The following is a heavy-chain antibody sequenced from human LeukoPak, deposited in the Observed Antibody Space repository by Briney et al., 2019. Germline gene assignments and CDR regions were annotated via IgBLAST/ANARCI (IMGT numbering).Heavy chain of an antibody. CDR3: ARAPDLYCSGGRCYNEFDR. CDR2: INPIVGTA. CDR1: GGTFSSYA. J-gene: IGHJ5*02. Sequence: GASVKVSCKASGGTFSSYAISWVRQAPGQGLEWMGGINPIVGTANYAQKFQGRVTITADKSTSTAYMELSSLRSEDTAVYYCARAPDLYCSGGRCYNEFDRWGQGTLVTVSS. D-gene: IGHD2-15*01. V-gene: IGHV1-69*06.